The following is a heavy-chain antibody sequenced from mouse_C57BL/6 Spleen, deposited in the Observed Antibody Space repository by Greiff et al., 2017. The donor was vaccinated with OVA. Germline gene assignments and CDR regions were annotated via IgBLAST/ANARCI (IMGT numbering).Heavy chain of an antibody. V-gene: IGHV1-69*01. CDR3: ARGRGNYGYFDY. D-gene: IGHD2-1*01. Sequence: QVHVKQPGAELVMPGASVKLSCKASGYTFTSYWMHWVKQRPGQGLEWIGEIDPSDSYTNYNQKFKGKSTLTVDKSSSTAYMQLSSLTSEDSAVYYCARGRGNYGYFDYWGQGTTLTVSS. CDR1: GYTFTSYW. J-gene: IGHJ2*01. CDR2: IDPSDSYT.